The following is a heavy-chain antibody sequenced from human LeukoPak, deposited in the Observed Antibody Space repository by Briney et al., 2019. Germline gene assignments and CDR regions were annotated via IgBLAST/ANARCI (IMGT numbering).Heavy chain of an antibody. J-gene: IGHJ5*02. V-gene: IGHV4-34*01. CDR2: INHSGST. CDR1: GGSFSGYY. D-gene: IGHD2-2*02. CDR3: ARGGRYCSSTSCYKVGWFDP. Sequence: SETLSLTCAVYGGSFSGYYWSWVRQPPGKGLEWIGEINHSGSTNYNPSLTSRVTISVDTSKNQFSLKLSSVTAADTAVYYCARGGRYCSSTSCYKVGWFDPWGQGTLVTVSS.